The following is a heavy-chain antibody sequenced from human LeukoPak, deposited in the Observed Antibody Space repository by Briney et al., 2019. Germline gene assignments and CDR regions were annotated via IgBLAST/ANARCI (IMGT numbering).Heavy chain of an antibody. CDR1: GFTVSSNY. D-gene: IGHD4-17*01. V-gene: IGHV3-53*01. CDR2: MYSGGST. Sequence: GGSLRLSCAASGFTVSSNYMSWVRQAPGKGLGWVAVMYSGGSTYYADSVKGRFTISRDSSKNTLYLQMNSLRADDTAVYYCAREPTVTSAGILDYWGQGTLVTVSS. CDR3: AREPTVTSAGILDY. J-gene: IGHJ4*02.